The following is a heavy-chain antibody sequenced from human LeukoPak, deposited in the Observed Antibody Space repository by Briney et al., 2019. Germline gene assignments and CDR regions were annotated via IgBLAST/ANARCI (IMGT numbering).Heavy chain of an antibody. CDR2: IYTSGST. CDR3: ARVYPSTSY. D-gene: IGHD2-2*02. CDR1: GGSISSYY. J-gene: IGHJ4*02. V-gene: IGHV4-4*09. Sequence: PSETLSLTCTVSGGSISSYYWSWIRQPPGKGLEWIGYIYTSGSTNYNPSLKSRVTISVDTSKNQFSLKLSSVTAADTAVYYCARVYPSTSYWGQGTLVTVSS.